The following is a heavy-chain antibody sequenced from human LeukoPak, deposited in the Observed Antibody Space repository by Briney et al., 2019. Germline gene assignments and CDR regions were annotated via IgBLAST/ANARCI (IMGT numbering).Heavy chain of an antibody. CDR2: ISAYNGNT. V-gene: IGHV1-18*01. CDR3: ARDLVQLEGWEVVGMDV. D-gene: IGHD1-1*01. CDR1: GYTFTSYG. J-gene: IGHJ6*02. Sequence: GASVKVSCKASGYTFTSYGISWVRQAPGQGLEWRGRISAYNGNTTNAQKLQGRVTMPTDTSTSTAYMELRSLRSDDTAVYYCARDLVQLEGWEVVGMDVWGQGTTVTVSS.